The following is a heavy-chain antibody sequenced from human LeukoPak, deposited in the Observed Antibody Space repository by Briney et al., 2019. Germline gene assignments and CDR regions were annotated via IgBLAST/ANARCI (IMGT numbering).Heavy chain of an antibody. D-gene: IGHD3-16*01. CDR1: GGSISSGSYY. J-gene: IGHJ4*02. V-gene: IGHV4-39*07. CDR3: RGKGADPQFDY. CDR2: IYYSGST. Sequence: SETLSLTCTVSGGSISSGSYYWGWIRQPPGKGLEWIGSIYYSGSTYYNPSLKSRVTISVDTSKNQFSLKLSSVTAADTAVYYCRGKGADPQFDYWGQGTLVTVSS.